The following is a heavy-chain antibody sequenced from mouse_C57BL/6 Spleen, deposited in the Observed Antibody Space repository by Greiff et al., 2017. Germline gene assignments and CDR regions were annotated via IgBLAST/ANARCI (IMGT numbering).Heavy chain of an antibody. CDR3: ASYDGYYPGGY. J-gene: IGHJ2*01. D-gene: IGHD2-3*01. Sequence: EVKLMESGAELVKPGASVKLSCTASGFNIKDYYMHWVKQRTEQGLEWIGRIDPEDGETKYDPKFQGKATITADTSSNTAYLQLSSLTSEDTAVYYCASYDGYYPGGYWGQGTTLTVAS. CDR1: GFNIKDYY. CDR2: IDPEDGET. V-gene: IGHV14-2*01.